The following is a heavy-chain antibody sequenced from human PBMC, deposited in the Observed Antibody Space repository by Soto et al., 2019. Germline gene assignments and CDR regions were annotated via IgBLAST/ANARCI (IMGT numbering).Heavy chain of an antibody. Sequence: EVQLVESGGGLVQPGGSLRLSCAVSGFTFGSYWMNWVRLIPGKGLEWVAYIKPDGSETYYVDSVKGRFTISRDNAKNSLYLQMNSVRVEDTSVYYCARAGYCGPGCYYYFDYWGQGTLVTVSS. CDR3: ARAGYCGPGCYYYFDY. J-gene: IGHJ4*02. CDR1: GFTFGSYW. V-gene: IGHV3-7*01. CDR2: IKPDGSET. D-gene: IGHD2-21*02.